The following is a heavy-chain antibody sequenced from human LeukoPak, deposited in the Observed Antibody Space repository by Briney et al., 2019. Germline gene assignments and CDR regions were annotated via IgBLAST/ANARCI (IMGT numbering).Heavy chain of an antibody. Sequence: SETLSLTCAVYGGSFSGYYWSWIRQPPGKGLEWIGEINHSGSTNYNPSLKSRVTISVDTSKNQFSLKLSSVTAADTAVYYCERERYSSGWVGRHAFDIWGQGTMVTVSS. CDR1: GGSFSGYY. D-gene: IGHD6-19*01. V-gene: IGHV4-34*01. CDR3: ERERYSSGWVGRHAFDI. J-gene: IGHJ3*02. CDR2: INHSGST.